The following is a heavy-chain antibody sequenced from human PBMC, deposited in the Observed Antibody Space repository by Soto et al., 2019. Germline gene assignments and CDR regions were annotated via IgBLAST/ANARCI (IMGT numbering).Heavy chain of an antibody. CDR2: ISGSGGST. D-gene: IGHD3-16*01. Sequence: PGGSLRLSCAASGFTFNSYAMSWVRQAPGKGLEWVSAISGSGGSTYYADSVKGRFTISRDNSKNTLYLQMNSLRAEDTAVYYWAKGVRFCLGVNSWGDYCDVMAVRARGATDPVS. CDR1: GFTFNSYA. CDR3: AKGVRFCLGVNSWGDYCDVMAV. J-gene: IGHJ6*02. V-gene: IGHV3-23*01.